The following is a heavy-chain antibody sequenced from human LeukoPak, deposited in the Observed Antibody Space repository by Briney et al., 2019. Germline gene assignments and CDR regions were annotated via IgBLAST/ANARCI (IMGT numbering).Heavy chain of an antibody. Sequence: GGSLRLSCAASGFTVSNSYMSWVRQAPGKGLEWVSVIYSGGYTYYADSVKGRFTISRDHSKNTLFLQMNSLRAEDTAVYYCARESAAGTEDYWGQGTLVTVSS. J-gene: IGHJ4*02. V-gene: IGHV3-53*01. CDR1: GFTVSNSY. D-gene: IGHD6-13*01. CDR3: ARESAAGTEDY. CDR2: IYSGGYT.